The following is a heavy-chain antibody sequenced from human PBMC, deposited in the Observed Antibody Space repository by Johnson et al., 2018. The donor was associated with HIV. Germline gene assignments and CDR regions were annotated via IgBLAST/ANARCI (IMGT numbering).Heavy chain of an antibody. CDR3: ARVRAGRENAFDI. V-gene: IGHV3-7*01. D-gene: IGHD1-26*01. CDR2: IKQDGSEK. Sequence: VQLVESGGGVVQPGRSLRLSCAASGFTFSDYYMSWIRQAPGKGLEWVANIKQDGSEKYYVDSVKGRFTISRDNSKNTLSLQMNSPRVVDTAIYYCARVRAGRENAFDIWGQGTMVTVSS. CDR1: GFTFSDYY. J-gene: IGHJ3*02.